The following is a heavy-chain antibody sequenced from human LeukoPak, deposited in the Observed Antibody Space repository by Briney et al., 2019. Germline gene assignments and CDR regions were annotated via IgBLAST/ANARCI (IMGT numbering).Heavy chain of an antibody. J-gene: IGHJ5*02. D-gene: IGHD1-26*01. CDR2: IEGGGHST. V-gene: IGHV3-48*03. CDR3: ARDPQHSWFDP. Sequence: QPGGSLRLSCAASGFTFSSYEMNSVRQAPGKGLEWLSGIEGGGHSTHYADSVKGRFTISRDNAKNSVYLQMNSLRDEDTAVYYCARDPQHSWFDPWGQGTLVTVSS. CDR1: GFTFSSYE.